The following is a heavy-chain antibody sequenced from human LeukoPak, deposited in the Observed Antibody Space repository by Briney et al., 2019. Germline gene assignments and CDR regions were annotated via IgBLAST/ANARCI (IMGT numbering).Heavy chain of an antibody. Sequence: PSETLSLTCAVSGGSISSSSYYWGWIRQPPGKALEWIGSIYYSGSTYYNPSLKSRLTISADTSKNQFSLILSSVTAADTAVYYCARQITVTTSGGDAFDIWGQGTMVTVCS. CDR1: GGSISSSSYY. CDR3: ARQITVTTSGGDAFDI. CDR2: IYYSGST. D-gene: IGHD4-17*01. V-gene: IGHV4-39*01. J-gene: IGHJ3*02.